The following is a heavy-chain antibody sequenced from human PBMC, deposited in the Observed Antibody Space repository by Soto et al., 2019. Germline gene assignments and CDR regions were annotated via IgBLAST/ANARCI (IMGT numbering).Heavy chain of an antibody. CDR2: IYYSGST. Sequence: QVQLQESGPGLVKPSQTLSLTCTVSGGSISSGGYYWSWIRQHPGKGLEWIGYIYYSGSTSYNPSLKSRLHRSVHTSKNQFTLKLSSVTAAPTDVYYCARGVNHWGQGTLVTVSS. CDR3: ARGVNH. D-gene: IGHD3-10*01. CDR1: GGSISSGGYY. V-gene: IGHV4-31*03. J-gene: IGHJ5*02.